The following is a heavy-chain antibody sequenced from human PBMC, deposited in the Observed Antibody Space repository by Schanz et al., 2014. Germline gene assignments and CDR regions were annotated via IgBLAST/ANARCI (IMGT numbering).Heavy chain of an antibody. V-gene: IGHV3-7*01. CDR2: IKQDGSDK. CDR3: ARVELSVYYYAMDV. D-gene: IGHD2-15*01. J-gene: IGHJ6*02. CDR1: GFIFSYYT. Sequence: LVESGGGVVQPGRSLRLSCAASGFIFSYYTIHWVRQAPGKGLEWVANIKQDGSDKYYVDSVKGRFTISRDNAKNSLYLQMNSLRAEDAAVYYCARVELSVYYYAMDVWGQGTLVTVSS.